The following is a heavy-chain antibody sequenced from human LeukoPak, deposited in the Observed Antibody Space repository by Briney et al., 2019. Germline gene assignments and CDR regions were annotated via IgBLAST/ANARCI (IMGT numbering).Heavy chain of an antibody. V-gene: IGHV1-8*01. Sequence: GASVKVSCKASGYTFTRYDFNWVRQATGQGLEWMVWMNPNSGNTGYAQTFQGRGTITRNTFINTAYMELSSLRSEDTAVFYCARVLPPHKRYFDWLLSHYYYYMDVWSKGTTVTVSS. J-gene: IGHJ6*03. CDR1: GYTFTRYD. CDR3: ARVLPPHKRYFDWLLSHYYYYMDV. CDR2: MNPNSGNT. D-gene: IGHD3-9*01.